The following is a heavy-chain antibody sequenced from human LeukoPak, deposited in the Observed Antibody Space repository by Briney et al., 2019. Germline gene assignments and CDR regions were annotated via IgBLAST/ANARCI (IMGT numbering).Heavy chain of an antibody. V-gene: IGHV3-30*03. J-gene: IGHJ4*02. D-gene: IGHD4-23*01. Sequence: PGGSLRLSCAASGVTFSSYGMHWVRQAPGKGLEWVALISSDGNDKLYGDSVKGRFTISRDDSKSTLYLQMSSLKIEDTAVYYCVTPLRWELSNDYWGQGTLVTVSS. CDR3: VTPLRWELSNDY. CDR1: GVTFSSYG. CDR2: ISSDGNDK.